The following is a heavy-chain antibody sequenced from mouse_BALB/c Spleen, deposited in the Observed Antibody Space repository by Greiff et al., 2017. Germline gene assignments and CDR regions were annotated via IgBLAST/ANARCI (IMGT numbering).Heavy chain of an antibody. CDR3: ARDGGITTMDY. D-gene: IGHD2-4*01. CDR2: ISSGGSYT. Sequence: EVKLMESGGGLVKPGGSLKLSCAASGFTFSSYAMSWVRQSPEKRLEWVAEISSGGSYTYYPDTVTGRFTISRDNAKNTLYLEMSSLRSEDTAMYYCARDGGITTMDYWGQGTSVTVSS. CDR1: GFTFSSYA. J-gene: IGHJ4*01. V-gene: IGHV5-9-4*01.